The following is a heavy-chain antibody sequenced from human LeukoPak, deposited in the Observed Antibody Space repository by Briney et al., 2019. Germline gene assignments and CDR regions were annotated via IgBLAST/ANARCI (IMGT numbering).Heavy chain of an antibody. CDR2: IKPDSGDT. V-gene: IGHV1-2*02. CDR3: ARDPFRGAIDH. D-gene: IGHD3-10*01. CDR1: GYTFSGYY. Sequence: ASAKVSCKASGYTFSGYYIHWVRQAPGQGLEWMGLIKPDSGDTNYAQNFRGRVTMTRDTSITTAYMELNRLTSDDTTVYYCARDPFRGAIDHWGQGTLVAVSS. J-gene: IGHJ4*02.